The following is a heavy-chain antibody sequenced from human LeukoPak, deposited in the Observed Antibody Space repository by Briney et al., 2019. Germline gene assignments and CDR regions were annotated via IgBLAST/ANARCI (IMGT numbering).Heavy chain of an antibody. J-gene: IGHJ3*02. V-gene: IGHV4-59*01. Sequence: KPSETLSLTCTVSGGSISSYYWSWIRQPPGKGLEWIGYIYYSGSTNHNPSLKSRVTISVDTSKNQFSLKLSSVTAADTAVYYCARNSPRGYAHAFDIWGQGTMVTVSS. CDR1: GGSISSYY. CDR2: IYYSGST. CDR3: ARNSPRGYAHAFDI. D-gene: IGHD5-12*01.